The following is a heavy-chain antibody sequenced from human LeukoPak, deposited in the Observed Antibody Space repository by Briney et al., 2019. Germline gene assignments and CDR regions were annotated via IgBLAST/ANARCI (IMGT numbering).Heavy chain of an antibody. D-gene: IGHD5-18*01. V-gene: IGHV4-59*08. J-gene: IGHJ4*02. Sequence: PSETLSLTCTVSGGSISNYFWTWIRQSPGKGLEWIGYISYSGSTTYNPSLKSRVALSLDTSKSQFSLKLSSVTAADTAVYYCARLTAMIYDYWGQGTLVTVSS. CDR1: GGSISNYF. CDR2: ISYSGST. CDR3: ARLTAMIYDY.